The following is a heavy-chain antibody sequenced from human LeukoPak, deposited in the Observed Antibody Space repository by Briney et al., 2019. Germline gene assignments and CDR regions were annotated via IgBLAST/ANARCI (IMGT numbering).Heavy chain of an antibody. V-gene: IGHV3-33*01. D-gene: IGHD3-9*01. CDR2: IWYDGSNK. Sequence: GRSLRLSCSASGFTFSSYGMHWVRQAPGKGLEWVAVIWYDGSNKYYADSVKGRFTISRDNSKNTLYLQMNSLRGEDTAVYYCARDRGYFDYFDYWGQGILVTVSS. CDR3: ARDRGYFDYFDY. J-gene: IGHJ4*02. CDR1: GFTFSSYG.